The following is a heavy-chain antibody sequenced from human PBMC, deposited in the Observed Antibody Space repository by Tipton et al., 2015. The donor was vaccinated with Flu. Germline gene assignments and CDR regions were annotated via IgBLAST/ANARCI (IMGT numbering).Heavy chain of an antibody. CDR3: ARDRLLWFGDRYGMDV. J-gene: IGHJ6*02. D-gene: IGHD3-10*01. V-gene: IGHV4-39*07. CDR2: IYYSGST. Sequence: TLSLTCTVSGGSISSSSYYWGWIRQPPGKGLEWIGSIYYSGSTYYNPSLKSRVTISVDTSKNQLSLKLSPVTAADTAVYYCARDRLLWFGDRYGMDVWGQGTTVTVSS. CDR1: GGSISSSSYY.